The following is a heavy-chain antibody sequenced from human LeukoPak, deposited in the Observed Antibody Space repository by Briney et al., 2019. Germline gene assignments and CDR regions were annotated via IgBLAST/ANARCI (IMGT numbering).Heavy chain of an antibody. CDR1: GFTFSSYS. V-gene: IGHV3-48*02. CDR2: ILSSSTGM. J-gene: IGHJ4*02. Sequence: PGGSLRLSWAASGFTFSSYSMKCGRQAPGKGLEWISYILSSSTGMSYADSVKGRFTISRDNAKNSLYLQMSSLRDDDTAVYYCARDLHFAFDYWGRGTLVTVSS. CDR3: ARDLHFAFDY.